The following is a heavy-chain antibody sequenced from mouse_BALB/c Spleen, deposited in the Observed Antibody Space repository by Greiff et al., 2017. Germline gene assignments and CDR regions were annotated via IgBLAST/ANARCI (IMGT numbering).Heavy chain of an antibody. CDR1: GFTFSSFG. CDR2: ISSGSSTI. J-gene: IGHJ4*01. CDR3: ARGGGNYAMDY. Sequence: EVQVVESGGGLVQPGGSRKLSCAASGFTFSSFGMHWVRQAPEKGLEWVAYISSGSSTIYYADTVKGRFTISRDNPKNTLFLQMTSLRSEDTAMYYCARGGGNYAMDYWGQGTSVTVSS. V-gene: IGHV5-17*02. D-gene: IGHD2-14*01.